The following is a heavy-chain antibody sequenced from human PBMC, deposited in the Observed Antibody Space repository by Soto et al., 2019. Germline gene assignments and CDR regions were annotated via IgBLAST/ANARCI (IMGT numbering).Heavy chain of an antibody. CDR3: ARDLWGYCGTDCYPLDV. CDR1: GGSISGYY. D-gene: IGHD2-21*02. CDR2: MYNTGST. J-gene: IGHJ6*02. V-gene: IGHV4-59*01. Sequence: SDTLSLNRTVSGGSISGYYWSWIRQPPGKGLELIGYMYNTGSTVYNPSFKSRVTISVDTSKNQFSLKLNSVTAADTAVYCCARDLWGYCGTDCYPLDVWGQGTTVTVS.